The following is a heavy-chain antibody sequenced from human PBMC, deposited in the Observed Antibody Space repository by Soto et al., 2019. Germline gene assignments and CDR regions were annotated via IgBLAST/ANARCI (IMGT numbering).Heavy chain of an antibody. J-gene: IGHJ4*02. CDR1: GGSISSYY. CDR3: ARQVSAGSSSWYVTAY. Sequence: SETLSLTCTVSGGSISSYYWSWIRQPPGKGLEWIGYIYYSGSTNYNPSLKSRVTISVDTSKNQFSLKLSSVTAADTAVYYCARQVSAGSSSWYVTAYWGQGTLVTVSA. D-gene: IGHD6-13*01. V-gene: IGHV4-59*08. CDR2: IYYSGST.